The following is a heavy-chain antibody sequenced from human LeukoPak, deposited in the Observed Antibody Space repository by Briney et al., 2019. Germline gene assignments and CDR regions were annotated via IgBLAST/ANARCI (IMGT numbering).Heavy chain of an antibody. D-gene: IGHD3-16*02. CDR2: ISAYNGNT. CDR3: ARDLASMGVIFFDY. CDR1: GYTFTSFG. V-gene: IGHV1-18*01. Sequence: ASVKVCCKASGYTFTSFGSGSLRQAPGRGHEWMGWISAYNGNTNYAQKLQGRVTMTTDTSTSTAYMELRSLRSDDTAVYYCARDLASMGVIFFDYWGQGTLVTVSS. J-gene: IGHJ4*02.